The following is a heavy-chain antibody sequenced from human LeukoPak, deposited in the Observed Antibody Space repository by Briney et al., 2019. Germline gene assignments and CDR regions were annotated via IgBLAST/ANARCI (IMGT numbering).Heavy chain of an antibody. J-gene: IGHJ4*02. Sequence: PSGTLSLTCAVSGVSISSDNWWSWVRQPPGKGLEWIGEIYHSGSTNYNPSLKSRVTISVDKSKNQFSLKLSSVTAADTAVYYCARVAIVQNTNYFDYWGQGTLVTVSS. CDR1: GVSISSDNW. CDR3: ARVAIVQNTNYFDY. CDR2: IYHSGST. D-gene: IGHD2/OR15-2a*01. V-gene: IGHV4-4*02.